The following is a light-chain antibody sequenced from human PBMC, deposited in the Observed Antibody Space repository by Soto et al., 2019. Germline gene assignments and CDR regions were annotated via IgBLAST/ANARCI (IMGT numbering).Light chain of an antibody. V-gene: IGKV2-28*01. Sequence: DIVMTHSPLSLPVTPGEPASISCRSSQSLLHSNGYNYLDWYLQKPGQSPQLLIYLGSNRASGVPDRFSGSGSGTDFILKISRVEAEDVGIYYCMQALQTPLTFGGGTKVDIK. CDR2: LGS. CDR3: MQALQTPLT. CDR1: QSLLHSNGYNY. J-gene: IGKJ4*01.